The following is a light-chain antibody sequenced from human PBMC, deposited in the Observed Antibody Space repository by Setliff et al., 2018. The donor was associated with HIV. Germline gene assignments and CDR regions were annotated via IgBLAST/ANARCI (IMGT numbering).Light chain of an antibody. V-gene: IGLV1-40*01. J-gene: IGLJ1*01. CDR2: DNS. Sequence: QSVLTQPPSVSGAPGQRVSISCTGSSSNIGSIYDVHWYQHLPGTAPKLLIYDNSNRPSGVPDRFSGSKSGTSASLAITGLQAEDEADYYCQSYDSSLSGYVFGTGTKGTVL. CDR1: SSNIGSIYD. CDR3: QSYDSSLSGYV.